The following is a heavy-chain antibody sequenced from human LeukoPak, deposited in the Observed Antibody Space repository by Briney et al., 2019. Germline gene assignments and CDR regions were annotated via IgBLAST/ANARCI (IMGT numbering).Heavy chain of an antibody. D-gene: IGHD2-2*01. V-gene: IGHV3-64D*06. J-gene: IGHJ4*02. CDR3: VKGAQVVYSPSFDF. CDR1: GFTFSTYA. Sequence: GGSLRLSCSASGFTFSTYAMRWVRQAPGRGLEYVSAIGTNGISTYYADSVEGRFTISRDNSKNTVHLQMSSLRAEDTAVYYCVKGAQVVYSPSFDFWGQGTLVTVSS. CDR2: IGTNGIST.